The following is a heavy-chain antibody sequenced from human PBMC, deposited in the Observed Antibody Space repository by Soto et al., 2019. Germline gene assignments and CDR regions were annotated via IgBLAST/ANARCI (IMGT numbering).Heavy chain of an antibody. Sequence: QVQLVESGGGVVQPGRSLRLSCAASGFIFSTYGMHWVRQAPGKGLEWLSVISYDGNNKYYADSVKGRFTISRDNSKNTLWRQMDSLRNEDTTVYYCAKDLLLTTITTVGDWGQGTLVTVSS. CDR1: GFIFSTYG. V-gene: IGHV3-30*18. CDR2: ISYDGNNK. CDR3: AKDLLLTTITTVGD. D-gene: IGHD4-17*01. J-gene: IGHJ4*02.